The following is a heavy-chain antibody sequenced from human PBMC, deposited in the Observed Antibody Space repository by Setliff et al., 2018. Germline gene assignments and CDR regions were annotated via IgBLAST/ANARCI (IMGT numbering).Heavy chain of an antibody. CDR3: ARVGVLLWFGASSGMEEDYFDY. V-gene: IGHV7-4-1*02. Sequence: ASVKVSCKASGYTFTSYAMNWVRQAHGQGLEWMGWINTNTGNPTYAQGFTGRFVFSLDTSVSTAYLQISSLKAEDTAVYYCARVGVLLWFGASSGMEEDYFDYWGQGPLVTVSS. D-gene: IGHD3-10*01. CDR1: GYTFTSYA. J-gene: IGHJ4*02. CDR2: INTNTGNP.